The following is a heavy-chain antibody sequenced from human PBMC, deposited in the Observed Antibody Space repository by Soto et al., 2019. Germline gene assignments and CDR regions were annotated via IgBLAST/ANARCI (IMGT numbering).Heavy chain of an antibody. D-gene: IGHD1-1*01. V-gene: IGHV3-74*01. CDR2: INEDGGES. Sequence: SGGSLRLSCAASGFTFSGYWMHWVRQAPGKGLVWISHINEDGGESGYADFVKGRFITSRDNAKNTLYLQMNSLSPEDTAVYYCVRGLVTTPGTDFWGQGTLVTVSS. CDR3: VRGLVTTPGTDF. CDR1: GFTFSGYW. J-gene: IGHJ4*02.